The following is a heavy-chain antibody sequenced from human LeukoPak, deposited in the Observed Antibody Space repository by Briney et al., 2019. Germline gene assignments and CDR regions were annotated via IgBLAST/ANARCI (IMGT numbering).Heavy chain of an antibody. CDR3: AKSGSDIVVVVAATEFDY. CDR2: ISGSGGST. D-gene: IGHD2-15*01. V-gene: IGHV3-23*01. J-gene: IGHJ4*02. Sequence: PGGSLRLSCAASGFTFSSYAMSWVRQAPGKGLEWVSAISGSGGSTYYADSVKGRFTISRDNSKNTLYLQMNSLRAEDTAVYYCAKSGSDIVVVVAATEFDYWGQGTLVTVSS. CDR1: GFTFSSYA.